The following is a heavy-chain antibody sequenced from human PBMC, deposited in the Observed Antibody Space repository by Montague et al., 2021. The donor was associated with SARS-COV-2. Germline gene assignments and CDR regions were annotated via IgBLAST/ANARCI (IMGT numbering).Heavy chain of an antibody. V-gene: IGHV4-59*01. CDR3: VRDHPYGGPRGAYDI. CDR2: IYDGGAV. J-gene: IGHJ3*02. CDR1: GGSITGYY. D-gene: IGHD4-23*01. Sequence: SETLSLTCTVSGGSITGYYWSWLRRPPGKGLEWIAYIYDGGAVNYNPSLASRVTISTDTSKNQLSLKVNSVTAADTAVYYCVRDHPYGGPRGAYDIWGQGTEVTVSS.